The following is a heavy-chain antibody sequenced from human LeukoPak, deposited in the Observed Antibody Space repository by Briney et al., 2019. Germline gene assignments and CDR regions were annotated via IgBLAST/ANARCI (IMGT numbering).Heavy chain of an antibody. CDR3: ARDPLGDCSSTSCYSY. J-gene: IGHJ4*02. D-gene: IGHD2-2*02. Sequence: GASVKVSCKASGYTFTSYGLSWVRQAPGQGLEWMGWISAYNGNTNYEQKLQGRVTMTTDTSTSTAYMELRSLRSDDTAVYYCARDPLGDCSSTSCYSYWGQGTLVTVSS. V-gene: IGHV1-18*01. CDR2: ISAYNGNT. CDR1: GYTFTSYG.